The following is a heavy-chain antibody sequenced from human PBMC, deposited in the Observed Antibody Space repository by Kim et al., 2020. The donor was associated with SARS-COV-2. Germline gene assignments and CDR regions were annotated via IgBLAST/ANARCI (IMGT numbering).Heavy chain of an antibody. Sequence: SETLSLTCAVYGGSFSGYYWSWIRQPPGKGLEWIGEINHSGSTNYNPSLKSRVTISVDTSKNQFSLKLSSVTAADTAVYYCARGTITMIVVVITAYYYYYMDVWGKGTTVTVSS. V-gene: IGHV4-34*01. CDR1: GGSFSGYY. CDR2: INHSGST. CDR3: ARGTITMIVVVITAYYYYYMDV. J-gene: IGHJ6*03. D-gene: IGHD3-22*01.